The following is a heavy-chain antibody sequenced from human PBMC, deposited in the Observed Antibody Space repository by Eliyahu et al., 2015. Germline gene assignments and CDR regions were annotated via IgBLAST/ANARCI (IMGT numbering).Heavy chain of an antibody. CDR1: GFTFSSYA. V-gene: IGHV3-23*04. Sequence: EVQLVESGGGLVQPGGSLRLSCAASGFTFSSYAMSWVRQAPGKGLEWVSAISGSGGSTYYADSVKGRFTISRDNSKNTLYLQMNSLRAEDTAVYYCAKGGIIAAAGTGWFDPWGQGTLVTVSS. CDR3: AKGGIIAAAGTGWFDP. D-gene: IGHD6-13*01. J-gene: IGHJ5*02. CDR2: ISGSGGST.